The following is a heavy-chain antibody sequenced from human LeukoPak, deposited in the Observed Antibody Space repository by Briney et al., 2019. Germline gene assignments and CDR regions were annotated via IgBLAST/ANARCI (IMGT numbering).Heavy chain of an antibody. D-gene: IGHD6-19*01. CDR1: GFTFSSYV. V-gene: IGHV3-33*08. J-gene: IGHJ4*02. CDR2: IWYDGSNK. CDR3: ARVRGDDKYSSGWYLDY. Sequence: GGSLRLSCATSGFTFSSYVMSWVRQAPGKGLEWVAVIWYDGSNKYYADSVKGRFTISRDNSKNTLYLQMNSLRAEDTSVYYCARVRGDDKYSSGWYLDYWGQGTLVTVSS.